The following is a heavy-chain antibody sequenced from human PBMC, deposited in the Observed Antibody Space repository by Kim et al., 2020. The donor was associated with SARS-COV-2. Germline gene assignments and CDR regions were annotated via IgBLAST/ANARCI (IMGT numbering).Heavy chain of an antibody. CDR3: ARDLTFPLANWDRGGYYYYGMDV. Sequence: SETLSLTCTVSGGSISSSSYYWGWIRQPPGKGLEWIGSIYYSGSTYYNPSLKSRVTISVDTSKNQFSLKLSSVTAADTAVYYCARDLTFPLANWDRGGYYYYGMDVWGQGTTVTVSS. D-gene: IGHD7-27*01. CDR1: GGSISSSSYY. V-gene: IGHV4-39*07. CDR2: IYYSGST. J-gene: IGHJ6*02.